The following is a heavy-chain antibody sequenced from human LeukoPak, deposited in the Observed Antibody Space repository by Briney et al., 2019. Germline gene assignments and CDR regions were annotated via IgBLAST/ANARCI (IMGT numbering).Heavy chain of an antibody. Sequence: SVKVSCKASGGTFSSYAISWVRQAPGQGLEWMGGIIPIFGTANYAQKFQGRVTITADESTSTAYMELSSLRSEDTAVYYCALRVIDQTCYFDYWGQGTLVTVSS. CDR1: GGTFSSYA. CDR2: IIPIFGTA. D-gene: IGHD2-21*01. J-gene: IGHJ4*02. CDR3: ALRVIDQTCYFDY. V-gene: IGHV1-69*01.